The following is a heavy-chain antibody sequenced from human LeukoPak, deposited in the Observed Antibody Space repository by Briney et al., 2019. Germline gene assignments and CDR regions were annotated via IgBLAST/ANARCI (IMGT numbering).Heavy chain of an antibody. Sequence: ASVKVSCKVSGYTLTELSMHWVRQAPGKGLEWMGWMNPNSGNTGYAQEFQGRVTMTRNTSISTAYMELSSLRSEDTAVYFCARGLGNDGIFDYWGQGTLVTVSS. CDR3: ARGLGNDGIFDY. V-gene: IGHV1-8*01. J-gene: IGHJ4*02. CDR2: MNPNSGNT. CDR1: GYTLTELS. D-gene: IGHD1-1*01.